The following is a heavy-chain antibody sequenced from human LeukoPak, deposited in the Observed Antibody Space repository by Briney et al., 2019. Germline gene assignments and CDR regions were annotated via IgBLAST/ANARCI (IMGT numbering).Heavy chain of an antibody. J-gene: IGHJ4*02. CDR3: ARHRGARGYSYGNDY. CDR2: INHSGST. CDR1: GGSISSSSYY. V-gene: IGHV4-39*01. D-gene: IGHD5-18*01. Sequence: SETLSLTCTVSGGSISSSSYYWGWIRQPPGKGLEWIGEINHSGSTNYNPSLKSRVTISVDTSKNQFSLKLSSVTAADTAVYYCARHRGARGYSYGNDYWGQGTLVTVSS.